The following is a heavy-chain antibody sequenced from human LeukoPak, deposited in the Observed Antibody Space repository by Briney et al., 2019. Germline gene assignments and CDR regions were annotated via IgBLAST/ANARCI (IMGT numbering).Heavy chain of an antibody. J-gene: IGHJ4*02. CDR2: ISYDGYDK. V-gene: IGHV3-30-3*01. D-gene: IGHD2-21*01. CDR3: AKDFFPVVDSTWYEIGY. CDR1: GFTFNDYA. Sequence: GGSLRLSCAASGFTFNDYAMYWVRQAPGKGLEWVTLISYDGYDKSYADSVRGRFTISRDNSRNTLYLQMDSLRSEDTAVYYCAKDFFPVVDSTWYEIGYWGQGTLVTVSS.